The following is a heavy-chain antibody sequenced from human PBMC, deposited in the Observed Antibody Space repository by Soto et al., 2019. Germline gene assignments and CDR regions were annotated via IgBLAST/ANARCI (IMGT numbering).Heavy chain of an antibody. Sequence: GGSLRLSCSASGFTFSSYAMHWVRQAPGKGLEYVSAISSNGGSTYYADSVKGRFTISRDNSKNTLYLQMSSLRAEDTAVYYCVKGSANLLPRADDAFDIWGQGTMVTVS. D-gene: IGHD2-15*01. CDR1: GFTFSSYA. CDR3: VKGSANLLPRADDAFDI. CDR2: ISSNGGST. V-gene: IGHV3-64D*09. J-gene: IGHJ3*02.